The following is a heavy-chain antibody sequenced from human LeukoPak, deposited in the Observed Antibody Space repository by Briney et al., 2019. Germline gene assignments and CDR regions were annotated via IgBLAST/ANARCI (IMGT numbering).Heavy chain of an antibody. V-gene: IGHV4-34*01. CDR3: ARRRKDLNWFDP. CDR1: GGSFSGHY. J-gene: IGHJ5*02. CDR2: INHRGST. Sequence: SETLSLTCAVFGGSFSGHYWSWIRQPPGKGLEWIGEINHRGSTTYNPSLKSRVTISVDTSKSQFSLKLSSLTAADTAVYYCARRRKDLNWFDPWGQGTLVTVSS.